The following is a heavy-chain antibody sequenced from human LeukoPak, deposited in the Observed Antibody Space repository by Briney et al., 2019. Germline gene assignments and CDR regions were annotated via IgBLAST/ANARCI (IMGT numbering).Heavy chain of an antibody. CDR3: AREAGGFCSSTSCYTRGSYNWFDP. CDR1: GGSFSGYY. J-gene: IGHJ5*02. CDR2: INHSGST. Sequence: PSETLSLTCAVYGGSFSGYYWSWIRQPPGKGLEWIGEINHSGSTNYNPSLKSRVTISVDTSKNQFSLKPSSVTAADTAVYYCAREAGGFCSSTSCYTRGSYNWFDPWGQGTLVTVSS. V-gene: IGHV4-34*01. D-gene: IGHD2-2*02.